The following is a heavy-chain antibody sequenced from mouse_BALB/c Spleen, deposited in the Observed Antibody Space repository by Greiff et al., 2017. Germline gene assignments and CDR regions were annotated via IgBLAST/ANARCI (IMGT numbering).Heavy chain of an antibody. Sequence: EVQRVESGPGLVKPSQSLSLTCTVTGYSITSDYAWNWIRQFPGNKLEWMGYISYSGSTSYNPSLKSRISITRDTSKNQFFLQLNSVTTEDTATSYCARPGHFITTATGAMDYWGQGTSVTVSS. CDR1: GYSITSDYA. CDR3: ARPGHFITTATGAMDY. CDR2: ISYSGST. D-gene: IGHD1-2*01. J-gene: IGHJ4*01. V-gene: IGHV3-2*02.